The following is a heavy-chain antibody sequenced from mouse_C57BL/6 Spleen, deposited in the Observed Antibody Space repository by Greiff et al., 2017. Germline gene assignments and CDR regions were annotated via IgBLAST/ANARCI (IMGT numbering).Heavy chain of an antibody. Sequence: EVKVVESGGGLVKPGGSLKLSCAASGFTFSSYAMSWVRQTPEKRLEWVATISDGGSYTYYPDNVKGRFTISRDNAKNNLYLQMSHLKSEDTAMYYCARDTVTTKDYWYFDVWGTGTTVTVSS. CDR1: GFTFSSYA. J-gene: IGHJ1*03. D-gene: IGHD2-2*01. V-gene: IGHV5-4*01. CDR3: ARDTVTTKDYWYFDV. CDR2: ISDGGSYT.